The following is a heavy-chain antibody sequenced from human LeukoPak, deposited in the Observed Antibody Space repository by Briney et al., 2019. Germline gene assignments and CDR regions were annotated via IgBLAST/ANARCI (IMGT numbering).Heavy chain of an antibody. CDR3: ARIAAAGNRRLNY. Sequence: SVKVSCKASGYTFTSYDIDWVRQATGQGLEWMGWMNPNSGNTGYAQKFQGRTIVSRNTSISTAYMELSSLTSEDTAIYYCARIAAAGNRRLNYWGQGTLVTVAS. CDR2: MNPNSGNT. CDR1: GYTFTSYD. D-gene: IGHD6-13*01. J-gene: IGHJ4*02. V-gene: IGHV1-8*01.